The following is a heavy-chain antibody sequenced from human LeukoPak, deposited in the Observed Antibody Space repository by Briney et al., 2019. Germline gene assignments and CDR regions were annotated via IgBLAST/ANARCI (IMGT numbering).Heavy chain of an antibody. Sequence: GGSLRLSCAASGFTFSTYWMHWVRQAPGKGLVWVSRLKTDGSNTFYADSVKGRFTISRDNAKNTLYLQMNSLRAEDTAVYYCAELGITMIGGVWGKGTTVTISS. CDR2: LKTDGSNT. CDR3: AELGITMIGGV. V-gene: IGHV3-74*01. J-gene: IGHJ6*04. CDR1: GFTFSTYW. D-gene: IGHD3-10*02.